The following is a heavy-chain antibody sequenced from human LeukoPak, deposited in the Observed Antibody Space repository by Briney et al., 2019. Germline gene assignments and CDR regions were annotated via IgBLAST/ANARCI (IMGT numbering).Heavy chain of an antibody. CDR1: GFRFSSYA. CDR2: IYENGGTT. D-gene: IGHD2-2*03. Sequence: GGSLRLSCVGSGFRFSSYAMSWVRQAPEKGLEWVSGIYENGGTTHYADSVKGRFSISRDNSKNTLYLQMNSLRAEDTAVYYCASILDDRDYWGQGTLVTVSS. V-gene: IGHV3-23*01. CDR3: ASILDDRDY. J-gene: IGHJ4*02.